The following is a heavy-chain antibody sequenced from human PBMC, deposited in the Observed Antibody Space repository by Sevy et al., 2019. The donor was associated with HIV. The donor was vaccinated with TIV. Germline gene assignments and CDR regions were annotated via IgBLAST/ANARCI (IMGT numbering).Heavy chain of an antibody. V-gene: IGHV3-49*04. CDR1: GFTFGGYT. Sequence: GGSLRLSCTASGFTFGGYTMSWVRQAPGKGLEWVAFIRGRPYGGTTEYAASVKGRFTISRDDSKSIDYLQMNSLNTDDTAVYYCTRVEWAADGGMDVWGQGTTVTVSS. CDR3: TRVEWAADGGMDV. J-gene: IGHJ6*02. CDR2: IRGRPYGGTT. D-gene: IGHD1-26*01.